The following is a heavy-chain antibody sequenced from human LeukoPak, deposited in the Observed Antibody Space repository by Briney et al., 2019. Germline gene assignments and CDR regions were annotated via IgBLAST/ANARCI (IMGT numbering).Heavy chain of an antibody. CDR2: IYSGGST. Sequence: GGSLRLSCAASGLTVSSNYMSWVRQAPGKGLEWVSVIYSGGSTYYADSVKCRFTISRDNSKNTLYLQMNSLRAEDTAVYYCARVEMATIFSFDIWSQGRLVSVSS. J-gene: IGHJ3*02. D-gene: IGHD5-24*01. V-gene: IGHV3-66*02. CDR3: ARVEMATIFSFDI. CDR1: GLTVSSNY.